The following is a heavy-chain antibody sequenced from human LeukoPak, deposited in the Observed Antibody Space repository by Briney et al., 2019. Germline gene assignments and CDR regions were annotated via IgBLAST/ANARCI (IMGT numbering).Heavy chain of an antibody. V-gene: IGHV4-39*01. CDR3: ARHEYSGSYYGLSWFDP. CDR1: GGSISSSGYS. CDR2: IYYSGNT. D-gene: IGHD1-26*01. Sequence: NPSETLSLTCTVSGGSISSSGYSWGWIRQPPGKGLEWIASIYYSGNTYYNPSLKSRVTISVDTSKNQLSLKLSSLTAADTAVYYCARHEYSGSYYGLSWFDPWGQGTLVTVSS. J-gene: IGHJ5*02.